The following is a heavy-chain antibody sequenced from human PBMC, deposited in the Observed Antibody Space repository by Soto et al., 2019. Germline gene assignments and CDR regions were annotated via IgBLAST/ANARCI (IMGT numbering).Heavy chain of an antibody. J-gene: IGHJ3*02. Sequence: PGGSLRLACAASGSTFSSYEMNWVRQAPGKGLEWVSYISSSGSTIYYADSVKGRFTISRDNAKNSLYLQMNSLRAEDAAVYYCARDYESSGSVPFDGFDIWGQGTMVTVSS. CDR3: ARDYESSGSVPFDGFDI. V-gene: IGHV3-48*03. CDR2: ISSSGSTI. D-gene: IGHD3-22*01. CDR1: GSTFSSYE.